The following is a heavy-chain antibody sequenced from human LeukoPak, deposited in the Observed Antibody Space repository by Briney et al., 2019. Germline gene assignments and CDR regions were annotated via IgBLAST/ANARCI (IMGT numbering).Heavy chain of an antibody. Sequence: SVKVSCKASGGTFSTYGINWVRQAPGQGLEWMGYIIPIFGTTNYAQKFRGRVTITADKSTSTAYMELSSLRSEDTAVYYCAREGPHRLVIKDYSYYMDVWGKGTTVTVSS. J-gene: IGHJ6*03. D-gene: IGHD3-9*01. CDR2: IIPIFGTT. CDR3: AREGPHRLVIKDYSYYMDV. V-gene: IGHV1-69*06. CDR1: GGTFSTYG.